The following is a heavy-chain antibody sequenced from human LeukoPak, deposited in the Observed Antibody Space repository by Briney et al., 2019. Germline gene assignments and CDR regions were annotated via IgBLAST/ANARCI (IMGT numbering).Heavy chain of an antibody. CDR2: IQTDGSST. CDR1: GFTFSSYW. CDR3: ARDRASIPSMDV. D-gene: IGHD2/OR15-2a*01. V-gene: IGHV3-74*01. J-gene: IGHJ6*03. Sequence: PGGSLRLSCAASGFTFSSYWMHWVRQAPGKGLVWVSRIQTDGSSTNYADSVKGRFTISRDNAKNSLYLQMNSLRAEDTAVYYCARDRASIPSMDVWGKGTTVTVSS.